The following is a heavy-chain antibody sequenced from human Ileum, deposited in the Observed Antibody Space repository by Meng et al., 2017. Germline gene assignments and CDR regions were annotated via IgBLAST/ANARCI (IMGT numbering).Heavy chain of an antibody. J-gene: IGHJ2*01. CDR3: ARYGGSGSYWHFDP. Sequence: QVQLQPWGAGLLKPSETLSLTCAVSGGSFSGYYWTWIRQPPGKGLEWIGEIHHSGSTNYNPSLKSRVTMSIDTSKIQFSLELSSVTAADAAVYYCARYGGSGSYWHFDPWGRGTLVTVSS. CDR1: GGSFSGYY. CDR2: IHHSGST. V-gene: IGHV4-34*01. D-gene: IGHD3-10*01.